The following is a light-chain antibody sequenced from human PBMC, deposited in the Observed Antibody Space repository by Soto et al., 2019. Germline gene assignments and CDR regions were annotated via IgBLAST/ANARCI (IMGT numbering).Light chain of an antibody. CDR3: GSYSSTDTPVV. CDR2: EFT. J-gene: IGLJ1*01. V-gene: IGLV2-14*01. CDR1: STDVGGYNY. Sequence: QSALAQPSSVSGSPGQSITISCTGSSTDVGGYNYVSWYQHHSGKAPILLISEFTNRPSGISDRFSGSKSVNTASLTISGLQSEDESDYYCGSYSSTDTPVVFGTGTKAPVL.